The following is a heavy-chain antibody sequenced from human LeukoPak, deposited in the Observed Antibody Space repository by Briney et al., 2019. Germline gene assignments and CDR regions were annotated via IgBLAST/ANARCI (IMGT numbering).Heavy chain of an antibody. CDR1: GFTFSSYA. CDR3: ASELLIAAAAVLDY. V-gene: IGHV3-30-3*01. CDR2: ISYDGSNK. J-gene: IGHJ4*02. Sequence: GGSLRLSCAASGFTFSSYAMHWVRQAPGKGLEWVAVISYDGSNKYYADSVKGRFTISRDNSKNTLYLQMNSLRAEDTAVYYCASELLIAAAAVLDYWGQGTLVTVSS. D-gene: IGHD6-13*01.